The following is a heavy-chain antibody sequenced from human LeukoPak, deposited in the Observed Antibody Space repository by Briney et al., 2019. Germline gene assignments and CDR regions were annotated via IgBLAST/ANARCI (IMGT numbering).Heavy chain of an antibody. CDR2: IESSGST. D-gene: IGHD3-22*01. CDR1: GDSITYFY. J-gene: IGHJ4*02. CDR3: ARGYYDSSGYYYPFDY. Sequence: SETLSLTCSVSGDSITYFYWSWIRQAAGKGLEWIGRIESSGSTDYNASLKSRVTISVDTSKNQFSLKLSSVTAADTAVYYCARGYYDSSGYYYPFDYWGQGTLVTVSS. V-gene: IGHV4-4*07.